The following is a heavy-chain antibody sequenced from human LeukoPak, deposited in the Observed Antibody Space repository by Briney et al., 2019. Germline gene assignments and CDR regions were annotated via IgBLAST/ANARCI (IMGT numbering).Heavy chain of an antibody. CDR3: ARGLDYGDLDNY. D-gene: IGHD4-17*01. CDR1: GYTFTGYY. V-gene: IGHV1-2*02. CDR2: INPNSGGT. J-gene: IGHJ4*02. Sequence: ASVKVSCKASGYTFTGYYMHWVRQAPGQGLEWMGWINPNSGGTNYAQKFQGRVTITRDTSASTAYMELSSPRSEDTAVYYCARGLDYGDLDNYWGQGTLVTVSS.